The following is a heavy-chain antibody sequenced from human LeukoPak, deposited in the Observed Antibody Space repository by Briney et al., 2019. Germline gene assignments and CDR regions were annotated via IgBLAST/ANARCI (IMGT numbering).Heavy chain of an antibody. CDR1: GGSINNYY. CDR3: AEIAVAGGNWFDP. D-gene: IGHD6-19*01. CDR2: IYYSGST. Sequence: SETLSLTCSVSGGSINNYYWNWIRQPPGKGLEWIGYIYYSGSTNYNPSLKSRVTISVDTSKNQFSLKLSSVTAADTAVYYCAEIAVAGGNWFDPWGQGTLVTVSS. V-gene: IGHV4-59*08. J-gene: IGHJ5*02.